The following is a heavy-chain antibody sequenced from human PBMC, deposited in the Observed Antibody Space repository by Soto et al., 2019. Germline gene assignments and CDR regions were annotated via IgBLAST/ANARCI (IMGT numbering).Heavy chain of an antibody. CDR3: ARVYCSSTSCPYYFDY. CDR2: ISAYNGNT. Sequence: ASVKVSCKASGYTFTSYGISWVRQAPGQGLEWMGWISAYNGNTNYAQKLQGRVTMTTDTSTSTAYMELRSLRSDDTAVYYCARVYCSSTSCPYYFDYWGQGTLVTVSS. CDR1: GYTFTSYG. V-gene: IGHV1-18*01. J-gene: IGHJ4*02. D-gene: IGHD2-2*01.